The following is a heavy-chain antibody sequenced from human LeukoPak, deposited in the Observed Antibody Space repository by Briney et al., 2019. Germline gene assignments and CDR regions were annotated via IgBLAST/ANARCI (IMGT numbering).Heavy chain of an antibody. CDR1: GYTFTDYY. CDR3: ARGPHNSLSVGGWYQTPLDY. CDR2: INPNSGGT. D-gene: IGHD6-19*01. Sequence: ASVKVSCKASGYTFTDYYMHWVRQAPGQGLEWMGWINPNSGGTNYAQKFQGRVTMTRDTSISTAYTELSRLRSDDTAVYYCARGPHNSLSVGGWYQTPLDYWGQGTLVTVSS. J-gene: IGHJ4*02. V-gene: IGHV1-2*02.